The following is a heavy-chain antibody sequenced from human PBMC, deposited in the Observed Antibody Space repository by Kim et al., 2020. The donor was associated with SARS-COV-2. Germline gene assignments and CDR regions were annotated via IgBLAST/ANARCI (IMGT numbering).Heavy chain of an antibody. J-gene: IGHJ4*02. V-gene: IGHV3-30*04. CDR1: GFTFSSYA. D-gene: IGHD3-22*01. Sequence: GGSLRLSCAASGFTFSSYAMHWVRQAPGKGLEWVAVISYDGSNKYYADSVKGRFTISRDNSKNTLYLQMNSLRAEDTAVYYCAAASHYDSSGYLDYWGQGTLVTVSS. CDR2: ISYDGSNK. CDR3: AAASHYDSSGYLDY.